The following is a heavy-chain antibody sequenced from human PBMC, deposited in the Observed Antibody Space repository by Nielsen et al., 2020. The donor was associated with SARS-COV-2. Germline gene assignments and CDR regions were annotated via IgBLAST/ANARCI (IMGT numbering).Heavy chain of an antibody. D-gene: IGHD1-26*01. Sequence: GESLKISCAASGFTFSSYSMNWVRQAPGKGLEWLAMIWHDGSKKYYADSVEGRFTISRDNSNSTLYLQMNSLQPDDTAIYYCARFRGTINSSDYWGQGTLVIVSS. CDR3: ARFRGTINSSDY. CDR1: GFTFSSYS. CDR2: IWHDGSKK. J-gene: IGHJ4*02. V-gene: IGHV3-33*08.